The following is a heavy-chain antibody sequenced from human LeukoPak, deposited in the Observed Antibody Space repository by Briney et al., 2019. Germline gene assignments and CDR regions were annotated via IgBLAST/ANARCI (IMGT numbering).Heavy chain of an antibody. CDR3: ARDERLLSFLK. D-gene: IGHD3-3*01. J-gene: IGHJ4*02. CDR1: GFTFNKYT. CDR2: ISTSSSYI. V-gene: IGHV3-21*04. Sequence: PGGSLRLSCAASGFTFNKYTMNWVRQAPGKGLEWVSSISTSSSYIYYADSVKGRFTISRDNAKNSLYLQMNSLRAEDTAIYYCARDERLLSFLKWGQGTLVTVSS.